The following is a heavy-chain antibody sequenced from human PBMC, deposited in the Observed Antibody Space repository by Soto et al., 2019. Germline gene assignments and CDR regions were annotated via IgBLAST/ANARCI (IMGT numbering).Heavy chain of an antibody. CDR2: IYTSGST. Sequence: ASETLSLTCTVSGGSISSYYWSWIRQPAGKGLEWIGRIYTSGSTNYNPSLKSRVTMSVDTSKNQFSLKLSSVTAADTAVYYCARDIVVPAAYYYYGMDVWGQGTTVTVSS. CDR1: GGSISSYY. CDR3: ARDIVVPAAYYYYGMDV. V-gene: IGHV4-4*07. J-gene: IGHJ6*02. D-gene: IGHD2-2*01.